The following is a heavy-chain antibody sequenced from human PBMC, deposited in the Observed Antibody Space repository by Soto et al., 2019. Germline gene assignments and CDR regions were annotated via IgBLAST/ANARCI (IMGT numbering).Heavy chain of an antibody. CDR3: AKDGDGSSPPPAFYYYYYGMDV. J-gene: IGHJ6*02. V-gene: IGHV3-30*18. D-gene: IGHD6-6*01. CDR2: ISYDGSNK. Sequence: GGSLRVSWGASGFTFSSYGMHWVRQAPGKGLEWVAVISYDGSNKYYADSVKGRFTISRDNSKNTLYLQMNSLRAEDTAVYYCAKDGDGSSPPPAFYYYYYGMDVWGQGTTVTVSS. CDR1: GFTFSSYG.